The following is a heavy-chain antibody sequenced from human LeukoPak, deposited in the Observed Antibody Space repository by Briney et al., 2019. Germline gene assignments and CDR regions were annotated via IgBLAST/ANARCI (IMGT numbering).Heavy chain of an antibody. D-gene: IGHD3-10*02. CDR1: GGSFSGYY. CDR2: INHSGST. CDR3: ARGPPMSY. Sequence: SETLSLTCAVYGGSFSGYYWSWIRQPPGKGLEWIGEINHSGSTNYNPSLKSRVTISVDTSKNQFSLKLSSVTAADTAVYYCARGPPMSYWGQGTMVTVSS. J-gene: IGHJ4*02. V-gene: IGHV4-34*01.